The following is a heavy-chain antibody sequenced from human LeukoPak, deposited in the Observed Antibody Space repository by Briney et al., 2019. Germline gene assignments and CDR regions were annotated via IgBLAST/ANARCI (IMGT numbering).Heavy chain of an antibody. Sequence: ASVKVSCKASGYTFTSYDINWVRQATGQGLEWMGWMNPNSGNTGYAQKFQGRVTITGNTSISTAYMELSSLRSEDTAVYYCARELAGYCSSTSCSLFDPWGQGTLVTVSS. D-gene: IGHD2-2*01. CDR2: MNPNSGNT. CDR1: GYTFTSYD. CDR3: ARELAGYCSSTSCSLFDP. V-gene: IGHV1-8*03. J-gene: IGHJ5*02.